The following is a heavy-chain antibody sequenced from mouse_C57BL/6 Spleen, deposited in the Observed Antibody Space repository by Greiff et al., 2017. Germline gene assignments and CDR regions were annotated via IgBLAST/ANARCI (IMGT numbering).Heavy chain of an antibody. CDR2: IYPGDGDT. Sequence: HVQLKESGAELVKPGASVKISCKASGYAFSSYWMNWVKQRPGKGLEWIGQIYPGDGDTNYNGKFKGKATLTADKSSSTAYMQLSSLTSEDSAVYFCARGGGTTVVGDYWGQGTTLTVSS. J-gene: IGHJ2*01. V-gene: IGHV1-80*01. CDR1: GYAFSSYW. CDR3: ARGGGTTVVGDY. D-gene: IGHD1-1*01.